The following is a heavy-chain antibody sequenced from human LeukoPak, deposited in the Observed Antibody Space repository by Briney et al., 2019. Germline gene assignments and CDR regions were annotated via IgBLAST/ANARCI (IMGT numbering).Heavy chain of an antibody. Sequence: GASVKVSCKASDYPFTSYGISWVRQAPGQGLEWMGWINSHNSNTNYAQNLQDRVSMTTDTSTSTAFMELRGLRSDDTGVYYCARVSISLVRGTVITATFDYWGQGTLVTVSS. CDR1: DYPFTSYG. CDR3: ARVSISLVRGTVITATFDY. D-gene: IGHD3-10*01. CDR2: INSHNSNT. V-gene: IGHV1-18*01. J-gene: IGHJ4*02.